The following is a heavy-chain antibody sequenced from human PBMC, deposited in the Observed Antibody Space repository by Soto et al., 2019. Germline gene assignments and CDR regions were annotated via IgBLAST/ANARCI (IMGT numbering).Heavy chain of an antibody. CDR2: ISYDGSNK. Sequence: GGSLRLSCAASGFTFSSYGMHWVRQAPGKGLEWVAVISYDGSNKYYADSVKGRFTISRDNSKNTLYLQMNSLRAEDTAVYYCAKRAVAGTGDYYYGMDVWGQGTTVTVSS. CDR1: GFTFSSYG. CDR3: AKRAVAGTGDYYYGMDV. V-gene: IGHV3-30*18. J-gene: IGHJ6*02. D-gene: IGHD6-19*01.